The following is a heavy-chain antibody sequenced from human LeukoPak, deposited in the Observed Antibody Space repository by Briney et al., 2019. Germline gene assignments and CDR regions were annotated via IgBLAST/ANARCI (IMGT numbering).Heavy chain of an antibody. Sequence: QSGGSLRLSCAASGFTFSSYGMSWVRQAPGKGLEWVSAISGSGGSTYYADSVKGRFTISRDNSKNTVYLQMDSLRFEDAAVYYCAQDLAYIRFDSWGQGTLVTVSS. CDR2: ISGSGGST. D-gene: IGHD1-1*01. V-gene: IGHV3-23*01. CDR1: GFTFSSYG. J-gene: IGHJ4*02. CDR3: AQDLAYIRFDS.